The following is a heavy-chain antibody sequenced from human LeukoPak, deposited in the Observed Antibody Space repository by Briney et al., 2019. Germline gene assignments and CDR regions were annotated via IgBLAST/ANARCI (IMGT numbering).Heavy chain of an antibody. CDR3: ARGSGYSYGYGWGYFDY. CDR2: IWYDGSNK. V-gene: IGHV3-33*01. D-gene: IGHD5-18*01. CDR1: GFTFSSYG. J-gene: IGHJ4*02. Sequence: GRSLRLSRAASGFTFSSYGMHWVRQAPGKGLEWVAVIWYDGSNKYYADSVKGRFTISRDNSKNTLYLQMNSLRAEDTAVYYCARGSGYSYGYGWGYFDYWGQGTLVTVSS.